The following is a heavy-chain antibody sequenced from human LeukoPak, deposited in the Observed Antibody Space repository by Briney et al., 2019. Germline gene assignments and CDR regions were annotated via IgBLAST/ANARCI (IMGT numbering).Heavy chain of an antibody. CDR2: MNPNSGNT. CDR1: GYTLTSYD. CDR3: ASGYSSGWFPFDY. D-gene: IGHD6-19*01. Sequence: GASVKVSCKASGYTLTSYDINWVRQATGQGLEWMGWMNPNSGNTGYAQKFQGRVTMTRNTSISTAYMELSSLRSEDTAVYYCASGYSSGWFPFDYWGQGTLVTVSS. V-gene: IGHV1-8*01. J-gene: IGHJ4*02.